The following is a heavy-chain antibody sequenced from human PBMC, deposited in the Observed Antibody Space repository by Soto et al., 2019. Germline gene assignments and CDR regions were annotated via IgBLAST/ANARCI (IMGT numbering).Heavy chain of an antibody. V-gene: IGHV3-21*01. CDR1: GFTFSSYS. CDR2: ISSSSSYI. J-gene: IGHJ4*02. Sequence: EVQLVESGGGLVKPGGSLRLSCAASGFTFSSYSMKWVRQAPGKGLEWVSSISSSSSYIYYADSVKGRFTISRDNAKNSLYLQMNSLRAEDTGVYYCARPEYYYDSRGYYGYWGQGTLVTVSS. D-gene: IGHD3-22*01. CDR3: ARPEYYYDSRGYYGY.